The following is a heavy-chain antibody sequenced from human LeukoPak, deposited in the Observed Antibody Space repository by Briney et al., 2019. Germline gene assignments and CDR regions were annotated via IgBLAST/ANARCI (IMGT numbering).Heavy chain of an antibody. CDR1: GGSISSYY. V-gene: IGHV4-59*01. Sequence: SETLSLTCTVSGGSISSYYWSWIRQPPGKGLEWIGYIYYSGSTNYNPSLKSRVTISVDTSKNRFSLKLSSVTAADTAVYYCARSRGEADYWGQGTLVTVSS. CDR3: ARSRGEADY. J-gene: IGHJ4*02. D-gene: IGHD3-16*01. CDR2: IYYSGST.